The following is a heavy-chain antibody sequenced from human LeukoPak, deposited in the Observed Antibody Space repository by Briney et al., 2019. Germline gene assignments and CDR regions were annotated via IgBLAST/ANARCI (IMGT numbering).Heavy chain of an antibody. CDR2: IIPILGIA. Sequence: SVKVSCKASGGTFSSYAISWLRQAPGQGLEWMGRIIPILGIANYAQKFQGRVTITADKSTSTAYMELSSLRSEDTAVYYCARAGIPAMVRGNVDWFDPWGQGTLVTVSS. D-gene: IGHD3-10*01. CDR1: GGTFSSYA. V-gene: IGHV1-69*04. CDR3: ARAGIPAMVRGNVDWFDP. J-gene: IGHJ5*02.